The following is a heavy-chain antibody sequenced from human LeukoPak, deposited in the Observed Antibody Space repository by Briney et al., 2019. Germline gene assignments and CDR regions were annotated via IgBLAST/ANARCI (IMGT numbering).Heavy chain of an antibody. V-gene: IGHV1-18*01. J-gene: IGHJ3*02. CDR3: ARDRLITMVRGRAFDI. Sequence: ASVKVSCKASGYTFTSYGISWVRQAPGQGHEWMGWISAYNGNTNYAQKLQGRVTMTTDTSTSTAYMELRSLRSDDTAVYYCARDRLITMVRGRAFDIWGQGTMVTVSS. D-gene: IGHD3-10*01. CDR2: ISAYNGNT. CDR1: GYTFTSYG.